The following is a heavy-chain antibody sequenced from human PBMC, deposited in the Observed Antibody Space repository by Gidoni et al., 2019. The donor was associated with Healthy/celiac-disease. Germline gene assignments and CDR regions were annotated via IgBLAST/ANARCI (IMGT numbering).Heavy chain of an antibody. J-gene: IGHJ6*02. CDR2: IKSKTDGGTT. V-gene: IGHV3-15*01. D-gene: IGHD2-2*01. CDR1: GFTFSNAW. CDR3: TTDTDHRYCSSTSCYRGYYYYYGMDV. Sequence: EVQLVESGGGLVKPGGSLRLSCAASGFTFSNAWMSWVRQAPGRCLEWVGRIKSKTDGGTTDYAAPVKGRFTISRDDSKNTLYLQMNSLKTEDTAVYYCTTDTDHRYCSSTSCYRGYYYYYGMDVWGQGTTVTVSS.